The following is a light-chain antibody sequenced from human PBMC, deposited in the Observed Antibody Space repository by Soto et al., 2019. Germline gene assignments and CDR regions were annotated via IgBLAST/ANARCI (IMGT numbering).Light chain of an antibody. CDR2: EVS. J-gene: IGLJ3*02. V-gene: IGLV2-8*01. CDR1: SSDVGGYNY. Sequence: QSALTQPPSASGSPGQSVTISCTGTSSDVGGYNYVSWYQQHPGKAPKLMIYEVSKRPSGVPDRFSGSKSGNTASLTVSGLQAEAEADYYSSSCAGSNKVVFGGGTKLTVL. CDR3: SSCAGSNKVV.